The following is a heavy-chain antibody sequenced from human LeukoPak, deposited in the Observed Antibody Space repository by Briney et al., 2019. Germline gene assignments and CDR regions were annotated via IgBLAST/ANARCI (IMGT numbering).Heavy chain of an antibody. D-gene: IGHD3-3*01. CDR2: NRDKASGHTT. CDR3: ARVLRVLGAYYDFWSGYFPFDY. J-gene: IGHJ4*02. V-gene: IGHV3-72*01. CDR1: GFTFSDQY. Sequence: GGSLRLSCAASGFTFSDQYMDWVRQTPGKGLEWVGRNRDKASGHTTEYAASVKGRFSISRDDSKNSVHLQMNSLKTEDTAVYYCARVLRVLGAYYDFWSGYFPFDYWGQGTLVTVSS.